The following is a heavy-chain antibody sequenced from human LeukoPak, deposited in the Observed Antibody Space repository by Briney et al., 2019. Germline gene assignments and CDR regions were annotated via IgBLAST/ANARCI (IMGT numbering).Heavy chain of an antibody. CDR2: ISGSGGST. CDR1: GFTVSSNY. CDR3: AKARRIVATLADY. D-gene: IGHD5-12*01. Sequence: GGSLRLSCAASGFTVSSNYMSWVRQAPGKGLGWVSAISGSGGSTYYADSVKGRFTISRDNSKNTLYLQMNSLRAEDTAVYYCAKARRIVATLADYWGQGTLVTVSS. J-gene: IGHJ4*02. V-gene: IGHV3-23*01.